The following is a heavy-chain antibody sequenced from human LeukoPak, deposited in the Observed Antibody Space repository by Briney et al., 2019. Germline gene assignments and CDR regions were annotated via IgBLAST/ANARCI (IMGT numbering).Heavy chain of an antibody. Sequence: SETLSLTCTVSGGSISSYYWSWIRQPPGKGLEWIGSIYYSGSTYYNPSLKSRVTISVDTSKNQFSLKLSSVTAADTAVYYCARESLYSNYLRGVVYWGQGTLVTVSS. D-gene: IGHD4-11*01. CDR3: ARESLYSNYLRGVVY. CDR2: IYYSGST. CDR1: GGSISSYY. V-gene: IGHV4-59*12. J-gene: IGHJ4*02.